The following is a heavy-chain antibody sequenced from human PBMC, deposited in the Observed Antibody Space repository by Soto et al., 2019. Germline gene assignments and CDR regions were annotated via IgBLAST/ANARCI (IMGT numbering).Heavy chain of an antibody. CDR2: ISGSGGST. Sequence: EGSLRLSCAASGFTFSSYAMSWVRQAPGKGLEWVSAISGSGGSTYYADSVKGRFTISRDNSKNTLYLQMNSLRAEDTAVYYCAKVGGYSEYYFDYWGQGTLVTVSS. V-gene: IGHV3-23*01. J-gene: IGHJ4*02. CDR1: GFTFSSYA. D-gene: IGHD3-10*01. CDR3: AKVGGYSEYYFDY.